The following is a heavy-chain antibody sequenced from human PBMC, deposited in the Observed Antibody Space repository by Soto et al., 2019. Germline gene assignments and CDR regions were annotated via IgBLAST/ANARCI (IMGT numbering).Heavy chain of an antibody. J-gene: IGHJ4*02. CDR3: ARDLIIGTSFDX. D-gene: IGHD1-1*01. CDR2: TYYRSRWYN. V-gene: IGHV6-1*01. CDR1: GDSITRNSAT. Sequence: SQTLSLTCAISGDSITRNSATWNWIRQSPSRGLECLGRTYYRSRWYNNYAESLRSRISINPDASKNQFSLQLKSMTPEDTAVYYCARDLIIGTSFDXWGQGTLVTVSX.